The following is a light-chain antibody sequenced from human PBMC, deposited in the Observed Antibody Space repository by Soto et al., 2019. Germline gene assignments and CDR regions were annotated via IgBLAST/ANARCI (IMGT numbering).Light chain of an antibody. J-gene: IGKJ1*01. CDR1: QTINNW. CDR2: HAS. CDR3: QHYNSYPWT. Sequence: DIQMTQSPSTLSASIGDRVTITCRASQTINNWLAWYQQKPGKAPNLLIYHASNLETGVPSRFSGSAFGTEFTLTISSLQPDDFATYYCQHYNSYPWTFGQGIKV. V-gene: IGKV1-5*01.